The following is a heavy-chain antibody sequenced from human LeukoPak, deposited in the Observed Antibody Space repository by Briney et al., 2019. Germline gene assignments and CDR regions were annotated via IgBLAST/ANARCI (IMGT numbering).Heavy chain of an antibody. Sequence: PGGSLRLSCAASGFTFSSYAMSWVRQAPGKGLEWVSAISGSGGSTYYADSVKGRFTISRDNSKNTLYLQMNSLRVEDTAVYYCAKDITGHNRGWSDYWGQGTLVTVSS. CDR3: AKDITGHNRGWSDY. D-gene: IGHD6-19*01. V-gene: IGHV3-23*01. CDR1: GFTFSSYA. CDR2: ISGSGGST. J-gene: IGHJ4*02.